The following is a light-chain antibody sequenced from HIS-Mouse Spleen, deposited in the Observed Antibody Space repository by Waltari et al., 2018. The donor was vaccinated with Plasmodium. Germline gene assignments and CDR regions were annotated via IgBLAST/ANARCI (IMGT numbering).Light chain of an antibody. V-gene: IGKV1-6*01. Sequence: AIQITVSLSPLSASVGDTVTSTCRASQGIRNDLGWYQQKPGKAPKLLNYAASSLQSGVPSRFSGSGSGTDFTLTISSLQPEDFATYYCLQDYNYPYTFGQGTKLEIK. CDR1: QGIRND. CDR3: LQDYNYPYT. CDR2: AAS. J-gene: IGKJ2*01.